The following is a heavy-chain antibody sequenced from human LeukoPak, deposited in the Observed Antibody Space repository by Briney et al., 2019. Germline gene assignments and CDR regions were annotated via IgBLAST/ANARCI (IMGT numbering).Heavy chain of an antibody. CDR1: GFNSGNYW. J-gene: IGHJ4*02. D-gene: IGHD3-16*01. V-gene: IGHV3-7*03. CDR2: IKQDGIET. CDR3: AKDTIDFLWGSYFDY. Sequence: GGSLRLSCAASGFNSGNYWMSWVRQAPGQRLEWLANIKQDGIETYYLDSVKGRFTISRDSARNSVYLQMNSLRPEDTAVYYCAKDTIDFLWGSYFDYWGQGALVTVSS.